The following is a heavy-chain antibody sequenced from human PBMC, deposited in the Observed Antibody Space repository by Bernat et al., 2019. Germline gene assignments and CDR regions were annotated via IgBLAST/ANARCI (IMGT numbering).Heavy chain of an antibody. D-gene: IGHD2-21*02. V-gene: IGHV3-48*03. CDR3: AREPQVVTTSHFDY. J-gene: IGHJ4*01. CDR1: GFTFSTYE. CDR2: ISSGGSTI. Sequence: EVQLVESGGGLVQPGGSLRLSCAASGFTFSTYEMNWVRQAPGKGLEWLSYISSGGSTIYYADSVKGRFTISRDNAKNSLYLQMNSLRAEDAAVYYCAREPQVVTTSHFDYWGQEPWSPSPQ.